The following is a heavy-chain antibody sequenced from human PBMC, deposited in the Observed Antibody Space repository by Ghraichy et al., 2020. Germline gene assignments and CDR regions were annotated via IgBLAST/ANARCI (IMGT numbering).Heavy chain of an antibody. CDR1: GFTVSSNY. J-gene: IGHJ4*02. CDR3: AREVPPEG. V-gene: IGHV3-53*04. CDR2: IYSGGNT. Sequence: GESLNISCAASGFTVSSNYMSWVRQAPGKGLEWVSVIYSGGNTHYADFVKGRFTISRHNVRNTLYLQMNSLRAEDTAVYYCAREVPPEGWGQGTLVTVSS. D-gene: IGHD1-1*01.